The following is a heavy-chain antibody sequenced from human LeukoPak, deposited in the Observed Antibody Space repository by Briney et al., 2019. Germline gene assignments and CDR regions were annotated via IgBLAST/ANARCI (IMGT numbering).Heavy chain of an antibody. V-gene: IGHV3-21*01. Sequence: GGSLRLSCAASGFTFSSYSMNWVRQAPGKGLEWVSSISSSSSYIYYADSVKGRFTISRDNARNSLYLQMGSLRAEDTAVYYCAKGEYSASWYSYWGQGTLVTVSS. D-gene: IGHD6-13*01. CDR1: GFTFSSYS. CDR2: ISSSSSYI. J-gene: IGHJ4*02. CDR3: AKGEYSASWYSY.